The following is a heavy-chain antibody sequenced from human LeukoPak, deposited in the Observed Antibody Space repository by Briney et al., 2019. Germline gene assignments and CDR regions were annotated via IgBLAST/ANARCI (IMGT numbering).Heavy chain of an antibody. V-gene: IGHV3-48*01. CDR2: ISSSSSTI. D-gene: IGHD3-22*01. CDR3: ARATNIVVVSNFDY. J-gene: IGHJ4*02. Sequence: GGSLRLSCAASGFTFSSYSMNWVRRAPGKGLEWVSYISSSSSTIYYADSVKGRFTISRDNAKNSLYLQMNSLRAEDTAVYYCARATNIVVVSNFDYWGQGTLVTVSS. CDR1: GFTFSSYS.